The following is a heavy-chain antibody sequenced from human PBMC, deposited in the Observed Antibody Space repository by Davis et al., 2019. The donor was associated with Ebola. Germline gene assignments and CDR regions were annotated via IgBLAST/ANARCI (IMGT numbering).Heavy chain of an antibody. Sequence: GSLRLSCAVSGGSISSSNWWSWVRQPPGKGLEWIGEIYHSGSTNYNPSLKSRVTISVDTSKNQFSLKLSSVTAADTAVYYCARLYYDFWSGYYRDGGVDYWGQGTLVTVSS. V-gene: IGHV4-4*02. D-gene: IGHD3-3*01. CDR3: ARLYYDFWSGYYRDGGVDY. CDR2: IYHSGST. CDR1: GGSISSSNW. J-gene: IGHJ4*02.